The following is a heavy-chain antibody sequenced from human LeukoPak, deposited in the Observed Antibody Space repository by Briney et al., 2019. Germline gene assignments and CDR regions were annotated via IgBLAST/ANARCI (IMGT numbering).Heavy chain of an antibody. CDR3: ARLLGCSGGCCYFNFDY. CDR2: IYYSGST. J-gene: IGHJ4*02. Sequence: SETLSLTCTVSGGSISSSSYYWGWIRQPPGKGLEWIGSIYYSGSTYYNPSLKSRVTISVDTSKNQFSLKLSSVTAADTAVYYCARLLGCSGGCCYFNFDYWGQGTLVTVSS. CDR1: GGSISSSSYY. V-gene: IGHV4-39*01. D-gene: IGHD2-15*01.